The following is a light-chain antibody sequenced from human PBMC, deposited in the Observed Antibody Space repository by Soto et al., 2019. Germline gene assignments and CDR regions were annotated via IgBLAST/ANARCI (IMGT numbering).Light chain of an antibody. CDR2: GNN. J-gene: IGLJ2*01. CDR1: SSNIGAGYD. Sequence: QAVLTQPPSVSGAPGQRVTISCTGSSSNIGAGYDVHWYQQLPGTAPKLLIYGNNNRPPGVPDRFSGSKSGTSASLAITGLQAEDEADYYCQSSDSTLSGYVVFGGGTKLTVL. V-gene: IGLV1-40*01. CDR3: QSSDSTLSGYVV.